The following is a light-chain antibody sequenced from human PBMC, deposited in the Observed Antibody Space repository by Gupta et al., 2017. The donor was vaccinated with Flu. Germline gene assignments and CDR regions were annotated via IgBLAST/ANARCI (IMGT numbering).Light chain of an antibody. CDR2: GAS. Sequence: ETVLTQSPGTVSLSPGERTTLSCWASQSVTSNYVAWYQQKPGQPPRLLIYGASTRATGIPDRFSGSGSGTHFTLTINGLEPEDFAVYYCQGDCSSRWTFGQGTKVEIK. V-gene: IGKV3-20*01. CDR3: QGDCSSRWT. J-gene: IGKJ1*01. CDR1: QSVTSNY.